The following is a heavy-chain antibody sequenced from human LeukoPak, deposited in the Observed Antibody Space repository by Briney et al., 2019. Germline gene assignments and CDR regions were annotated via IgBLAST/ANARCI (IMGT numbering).Heavy chain of an antibody. J-gene: IGHJ2*01. CDR2: ITAIGSTT. CDR1: GFTLTTYT. V-gene: IGHV3-23*01. CDR3: AKANIVSTIGWYFDL. D-gene: IGHD5/OR15-5a*01. Sequence: GGSLRLSCAASGFTLTTYTTGWVRQVPGKGLEWVSLITAIGSTTYYADSVKGRFTISRDSSTSTLYLQMNTLRAEDTAVYYCAKANIVSTIGWYFDLWGRGTLVTVSS.